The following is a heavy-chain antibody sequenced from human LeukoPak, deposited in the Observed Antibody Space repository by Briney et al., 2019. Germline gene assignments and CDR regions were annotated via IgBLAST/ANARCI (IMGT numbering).Heavy chain of an antibody. J-gene: IGHJ5*02. CDR3: ARRNVRYSRSWHEENWFDP. D-gene: IGHD6-13*01. CDR2: IYPGDSDT. V-gene: IGHV5-51*01. CDR1: GYSFTSYW. Sequence: PGESLKISCKGSGYSFTSYWIGWVRQMPGKGLEWMGIIYPGDSDTRYSPSFQGQVTISADKSTSTAYLQWSSLKASDTAMYYCARRNVRYSRSWHEENWFDPWGQGTLVTVSS.